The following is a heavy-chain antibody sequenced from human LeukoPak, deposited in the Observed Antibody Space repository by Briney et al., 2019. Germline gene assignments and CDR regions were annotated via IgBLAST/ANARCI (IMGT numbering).Heavy chain of an antibody. CDR2: IKQDGSEK. CDR3: ARDRPDYGDYFDY. Sequence: GGSLRLSCAASGFTFSSYWMSWVRQAPGKGLEWVANIKQDGSEKYYVDSVKGRFTISRDSAKNSLYLQMNSLRAEDTAVYYCARDRPDYGDYFDYWGQGTLVTVSS. V-gene: IGHV3-7*01. CDR1: GFTFSSYW. J-gene: IGHJ4*02. D-gene: IGHD4-17*01.